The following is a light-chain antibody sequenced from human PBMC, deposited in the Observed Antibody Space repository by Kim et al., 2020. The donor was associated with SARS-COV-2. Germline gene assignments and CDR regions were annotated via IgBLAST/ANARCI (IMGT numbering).Light chain of an antibody. V-gene: IGLV1-44*01. CDR3: ASWDDSLSGWV. CDR2: SNV. J-gene: IGLJ3*02. Sequence: GQRVTSSCSGSSSDIGSNPVTWYQQFPGTTPKLLIYSNVQRPSGVPDRFSGSKSGTSASLAISGLQSEDEADYYCASWDDSLSGWVFGGGTQLTVL. CDR1: SSDIGSNP.